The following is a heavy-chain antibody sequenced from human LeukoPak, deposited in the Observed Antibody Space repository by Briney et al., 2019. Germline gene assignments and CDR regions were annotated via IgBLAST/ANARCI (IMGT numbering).Heavy chain of an antibody. CDR1: GYTFTSYG. CDR3: ARDRYYYDSSGYFL. J-gene: IGHJ4*02. Sequence: ASVKVSCKASGYTFTSYGISWVRQAPGQGLEWMGWISAYNGNTNYAQKLQGRVTMTTDTSTSTAYMELRSLRSDDTAVYYCARDRYYYDSSGYFLWGQGTLVTVSS. D-gene: IGHD3-22*01. CDR2: ISAYNGNT. V-gene: IGHV1-18*01.